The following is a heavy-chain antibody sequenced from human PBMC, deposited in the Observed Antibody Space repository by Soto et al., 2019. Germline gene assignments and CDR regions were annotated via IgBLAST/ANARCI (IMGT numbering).Heavy chain of an antibody. V-gene: IGHV4-31*03. Sequence: PSETLSLTCTVSGGSISSGGYYWSWIRQHPGKGLEWIGYIYYSGSTYYNPSLKSRVTISVDTSKNQFSLKLSSVTAADTAVYYCALSRTEDAQGAFDIWGQGTMVTVSS. CDR1: GGSISSGGYY. J-gene: IGHJ3*02. CDR3: ALSRTEDAQGAFDI. CDR2: IYYSGST.